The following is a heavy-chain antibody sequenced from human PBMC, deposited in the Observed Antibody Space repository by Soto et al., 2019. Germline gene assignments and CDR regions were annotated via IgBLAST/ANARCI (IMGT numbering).Heavy chain of an antibody. D-gene: IGHD5-12*01. V-gene: IGHV3-74*01. CDR3: AKSLLVAIKVAAGVAVF. CDR2: VKYDGSTT. J-gene: IGHJ4*02. CDR1: GFTFSSYW. Sequence: PGGSLRLSCAASGFTFSSYWMHWVRQAPGKGLVWVSRVKYDGSTTTYADSVKGRFTVSRDNAKNTLYLQMNSLRAEDTAVYYCAKSLLVAIKVAAGVAVFWDQGILVTVS.